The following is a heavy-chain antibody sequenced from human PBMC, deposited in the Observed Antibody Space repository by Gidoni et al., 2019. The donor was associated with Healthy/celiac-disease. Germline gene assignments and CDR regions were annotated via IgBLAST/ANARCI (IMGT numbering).Heavy chain of an antibody. J-gene: IGHJ3*02. V-gene: IGHV4-39*01. CDR3: ARHAYYSSGWYPLSGAFDI. Sequence: QLQLQESGPGLVKPSETLSLTCTVSGCSISSSSYYWGWLRQPPGKGLEWIGSIYYSGSTYYNTSLKSRVTISVDTSKNQFSLKLSSVTAADTAVYYCARHAYYSSGWYPLSGAFDIWGQGTMVTVSS. CDR1: GCSISSSSYY. CDR2: IYYSGST. D-gene: IGHD6-19*01.